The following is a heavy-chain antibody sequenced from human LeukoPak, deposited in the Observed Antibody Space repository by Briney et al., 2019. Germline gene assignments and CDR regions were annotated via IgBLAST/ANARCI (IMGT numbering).Heavy chain of an antibody. CDR1: GFSISSYG. D-gene: IGHD2-8*01. Sequence: PGGSLRLSCTASGFSISSYGMSWVRQAPGKGLEWVSAFSGSADSTYYADPVKGRFTISKDIFKNTLYLQMDSLRAEDTAIYYCAKDSPVCTYWGQGTLVTVSS. CDR2: FSGSADST. V-gene: IGHV3-23*01. CDR3: AKDSPVCTY. J-gene: IGHJ4*02.